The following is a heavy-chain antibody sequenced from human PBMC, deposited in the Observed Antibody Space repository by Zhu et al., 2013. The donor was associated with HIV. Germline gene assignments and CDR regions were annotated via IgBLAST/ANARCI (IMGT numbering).Heavy chain of an antibody. CDR1: GYTFTTYD. Sequence: QVQLVQSGAEVEKPGASVKVSCKASGYTFTTYDINWVRQTPGQGLEWMGWMNPNSGNTGYAQKFQGRVTMTRNTSITTVYMELNNLSVDDTAVYYCARERTSQDRAFDIWAKGQWSPSLQ. J-gene: IGHJ3*02. D-gene: IGHD3-22*01. CDR3: ARERTSQDRAFDI. CDR2: MNPNSGNT. V-gene: IGHV1-8*01.